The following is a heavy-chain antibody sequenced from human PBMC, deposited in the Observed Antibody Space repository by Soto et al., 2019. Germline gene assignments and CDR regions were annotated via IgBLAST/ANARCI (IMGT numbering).Heavy chain of an antibody. CDR1: GFTFSSYW. D-gene: IGHD3-9*01. Sequence: GGSLRLSCAASGFTFSSYWMSWVRQAPGKGLEWVANIKQDGSEKYYVDSVKGRFTISRDNAKNSLYLQMNSLRAEDTAVYYCARSHYDILTGLPDAFDIWGQGTMVTVSS. CDR3: ARSHYDILTGLPDAFDI. CDR2: IKQDGSEK. V-gene: IGHV3-7*01. J-gene: IGHJ3*02.